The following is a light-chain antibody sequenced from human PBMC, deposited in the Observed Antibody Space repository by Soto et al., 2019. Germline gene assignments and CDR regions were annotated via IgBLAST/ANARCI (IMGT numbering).Light chain of an antibody. V-gene: IGKV3-11*01. CDR1: QSIGTY. Sequence: EIGLTQSPATLSLSPGDRATLSCRASQSIGTYLAWYQQKPGQAPSLLIYDASNRATGIPARFSGSGSGTDFTLTISSLEPEDFAVYFCQHRSNSPPTWTFGQGTKVEIK. J-gene: IGKJ1*01. CDR3: QHRSNSPPTWT. CDR2: DAS.